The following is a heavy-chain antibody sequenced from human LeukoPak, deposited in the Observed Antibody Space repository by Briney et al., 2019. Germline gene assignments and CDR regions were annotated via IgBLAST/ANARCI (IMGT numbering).Heavy chain of an antibody. J-gene: IGHJ4*02. V-gene: IGHV4-59*01. Sequence: PSETLSLTCTVSGGSISSYYWSWIRQPPGKGLEWIGYIYYSGSTNYNPSLKSRVTISVDTSKNQFSLKLSSVTAADTAVYYCASQGGSYYAIDYWGQGTLVTVSS. CDR1: GGSISSYY. CDR3: ASQGGSYYAIDY. CDR2: IYYSGST. D-gene: IGHD1-26*01.